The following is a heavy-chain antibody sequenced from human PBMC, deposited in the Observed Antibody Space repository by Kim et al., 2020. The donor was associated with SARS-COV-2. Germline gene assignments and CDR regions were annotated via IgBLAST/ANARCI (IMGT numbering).Heavy chain of an antibody. CDR3: AREAVGATVNDAFDI. D-gene: IGHD1-26*01. V-gene: IGHV1-46*01. Sequence: QKFQGRVTMTRDTSTSTVYMELSSLRSEDTAVYYWAREAVGATVNDAFDIWGQGTMVTVSS. J-gene: IGHJ3*02.